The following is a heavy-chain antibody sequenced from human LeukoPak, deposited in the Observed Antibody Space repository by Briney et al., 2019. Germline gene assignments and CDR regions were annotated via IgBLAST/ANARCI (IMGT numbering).Heavy chain of an antibody. D-gene: IGHD3-10*01. CDR3: AKDFWLWFGKLSGNWFDP. CDR2: IRYDGSNK. V-gene: IGHV3-30*02. J-gene: IGHJ5*02. Sequence: SGGSLRLSCAASGFTFSSYGMHWVRQAPGKGLEWVAFIRYDGSNKYYADSVKGRFTISRDNSKNTLYLQMNSLRAEDTAVYYCAKDFWLWFGKLSGNWFDPWGQGTLVTVSS. CDR1: GFTFSSYG.